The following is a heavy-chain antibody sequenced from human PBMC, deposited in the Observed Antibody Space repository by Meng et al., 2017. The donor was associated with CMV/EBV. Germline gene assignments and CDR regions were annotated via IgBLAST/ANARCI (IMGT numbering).Heavy chain of an antibody. Sequence: GGSLRLSCAASGFTFSSYSMNWVRQAPGKGLEWVSSISSSSSYIYYADSVKGRFTISRDNAKNPLYLQMNSLRAEDTAVYYCARVGSYSPRASGYAFDIWGQGTMVTVSS. CDR2: ISSSSSYI. CDR3: ARVGSYSPRASGYAFDI. V-gene: IGHV3-21*01. CDR1: GFTFSSYS. D-gene: IGHD1-26*01. J-gene: IGHJ3*02.